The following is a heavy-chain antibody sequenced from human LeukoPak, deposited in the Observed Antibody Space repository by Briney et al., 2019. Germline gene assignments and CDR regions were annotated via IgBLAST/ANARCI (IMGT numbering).Heavy chain of an antibody. CDR1: GFTFSSYA. CDR2: ISGSGGST. Sequence: PGGSLRLSCAASGFTFSSYAMSWVRQAPGKGLEWVSAISGSGGSTYYADSVKGRFTISRDNSKNTLYLQTNSLRAEDTAVFYCAKSLFTSATGTGRAFHIWGQGTRVTVSS. CDR3: AKSLFTSATGTGRAFHI. V-gene: IGHV3-23*01. J-gene: IGHJ3*02. D-gene: IGHD1-1*01.